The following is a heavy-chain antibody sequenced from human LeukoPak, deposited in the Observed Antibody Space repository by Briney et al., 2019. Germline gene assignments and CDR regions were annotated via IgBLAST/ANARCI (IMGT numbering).Heavy chain of an antibody. CDR1: GGSISSSSYY. Sequence: PSETLSLTCTVSGGSISSSSYYWGWSRQPPGKGLEWSGSIYYSGSTNYNPSLSGRVAISLDKSRNHFTLMVTAVTAADTAFYYCARKGPEHLPTYFDHWGRGILVTVSS. J-gene: IGHJ4*02. D-gene: IGHD2-21*01. CDR2: IYYSGST. V-gene: IGHV4-39*02. CDR3: ARKGPEHLPTYFDH.